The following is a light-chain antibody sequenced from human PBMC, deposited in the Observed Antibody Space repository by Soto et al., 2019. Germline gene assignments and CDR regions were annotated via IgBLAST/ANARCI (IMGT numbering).Light chain of an antibody. CDR3: QSYDNSLSGYVV. J-gene: IGLJ2*01. CDR1: SSNIGAGYD. Sequence: QLVLTQPPSVSGAPGQRVTISCIGSSSNIGAGYDVHWYQQLPGIASKLLIYRTSNRPSGVPDRFSASKSGTSASLAITGLQAEDEADYYCQSYDNSLSGYVVFGGGTKLTVL. CDR2: RTS. V-gene: IGLV1-40*01.